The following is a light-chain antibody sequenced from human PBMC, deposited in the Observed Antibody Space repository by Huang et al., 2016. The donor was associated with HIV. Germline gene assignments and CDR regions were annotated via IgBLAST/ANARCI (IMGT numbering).Light chain of an antibody. Sequence: EIVLTQSPATLSLSPGERATLSCRASQSISSYLAWYQQKPGQAPRLLIYDASHRATGVPARFSGSVSGTYFTLTISSLEPEDFAVYYCQQRSNWPPEGTFGQGTKVEIK. CDR1: QSISSY. J-gene: IGKJ1*01. CDR2: DAS. V-gene: IGKV3-11*01. CDR3: QQRSNWPPEGT.